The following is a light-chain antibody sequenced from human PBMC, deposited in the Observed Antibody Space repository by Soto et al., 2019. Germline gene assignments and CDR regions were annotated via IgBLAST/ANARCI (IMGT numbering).Light chain of an antibody. CDR3: QQYLHTPLT. Sequence: DAVMTQSPDSLAASLGERATMRCNSSQGLLYSLDNKSYLAWYQQKPGHPPKLLIYWASTRASGVPDRFSGSGSGTDFTLHINSLHAEDVAVYYCQQYLHTPLTFGQGTKVEVK. J-gene: IGKJ1*01. CDR1: QGLLYSLDNKSY. V-gene: IGKV4-1*01. CDR2: WAS.